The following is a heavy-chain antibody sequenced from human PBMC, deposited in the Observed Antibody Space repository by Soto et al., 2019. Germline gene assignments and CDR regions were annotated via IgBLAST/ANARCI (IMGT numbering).Heavy chain of an antibody. CDR2: IYYSGST. V-gene: IGHV4-59*08. J-gene: IGHJ4*02. D-gene: IGHD4-17*01. CDR3: ASRYGGTLDY. CDR1: GGSISSYY. Sequence: QVQLQESGPGLVKPSETLSLTCTVSGGSISSYYWSWIRQPPGKGLEWIGYIYYSGSTNYNPSLMSRVTISVATSKNQFSLKLSSVTAADTAVYYCASRYGGTLDYWGQGTLVTVSS.